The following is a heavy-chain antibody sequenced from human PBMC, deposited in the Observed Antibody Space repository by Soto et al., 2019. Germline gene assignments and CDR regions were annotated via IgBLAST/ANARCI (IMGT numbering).Heavy chain of an antibody. CDR1: GGSISSYC. Sequence: TSETLSLTCTVSGGSISSYCWSWIRQPPGKGLEWIGYIYYRGSNNYNNSLKSRVTISVDTSMNQFSLKLSSVTAADTAVYYCARGRGSSWGQGTLVTVS. J-gene: IGHJ4*02. CDR3: ARGRGSS. CDR2: IYYRGSN. D-gene: IGHD6-13*01. V-gene: IGHV4-59*01.